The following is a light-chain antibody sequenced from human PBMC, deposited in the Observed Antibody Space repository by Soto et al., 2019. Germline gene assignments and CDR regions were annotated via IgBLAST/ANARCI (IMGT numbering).Light chain of an antibody. Sequence: QSVLTQPSSVSGSPGQSITISCTGNSNEVGTYNSVSWYQQYPGKAPKLMIHDVSNRPSGVSNRFSGSKSGNTASLTISGLQAEDEADYYCSSYTSSSSYVFGSGTKVTVL. CDR3: SSYTSSSSYV. J-gene: IGLJ1*01. V-gene: IGLV2-14*01. CDR2: DVS. CDR1: SNEVGTYNS.